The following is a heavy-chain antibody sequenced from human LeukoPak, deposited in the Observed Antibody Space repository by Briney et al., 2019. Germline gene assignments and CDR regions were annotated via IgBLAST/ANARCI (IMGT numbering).Heavy chain of an antibody. Sequence: GGSLRLSCGASGFTFSSYSMNWVRQAPGKGREWVSSISSSSSYICYADSVKGRFTISRDNAKNSLYLQMNSLRAEDTAVYYCARDPGYYDSSGYREKGDYWGQGTLVTVSS. V-gene: IGHV3-21*01. J-gene: IGHJ4*02. CDR3: ARDPGYYDSSGYREKGDY. CDR2: ISSSSSYI. CDR1: GFTFSSYS. D-gene: IGHD3-22*01.